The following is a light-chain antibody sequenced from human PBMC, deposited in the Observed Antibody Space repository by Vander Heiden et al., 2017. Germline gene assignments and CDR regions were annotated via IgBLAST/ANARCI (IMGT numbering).Light chain of an antibody. CDR3: QHYHASPPTWT. J-gene: IGKJ1*01. Sequence: DIQMTQSLSTLSASVGDRVTVTCRASQSINNWLAWYQQRPGKAPKLLIYKASRLESGVPSRFSGSGSGTEFSLTISSLQPDDFATYYCQHYHASPPTWTFGQGTKVEL. CDR2: KAS. V-gene: IGKV1-5*03. CDR1: QSINNW.